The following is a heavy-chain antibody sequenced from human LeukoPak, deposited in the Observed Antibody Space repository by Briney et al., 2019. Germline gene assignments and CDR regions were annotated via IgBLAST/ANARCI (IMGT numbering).Heavy chain of an antibody. CDR3: AKDRQDIVATIAEY. CDR1: GFTFSSYS. J-gene: IGHJ4*02. Sequence: GGSLRLSCAASGFTFSSYSMNWVRQAPGKGLEWVSIISYDGSNKYYADSVKGRFTISRDNSKSTLYLQMNSLRAEDTAVYYCAKDRQDIVATIAEYWGQGTLVTVSS. CDR2: ISYDGSNK. D-gene: IGHD5-12*01. V-gene: IGHV3-30*18.